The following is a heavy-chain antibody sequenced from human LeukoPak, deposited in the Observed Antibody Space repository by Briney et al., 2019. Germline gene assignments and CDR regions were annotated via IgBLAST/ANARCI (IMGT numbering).Heavy chain of an antibody. J-gene: IGHJ4*02. V-gene: IGHV4-59*11. D-gene: IGHD6-13*01. CDR1: GDSLNNHY. Sequence: SETLSLTCTVSGDSLNNHYWSWIRQPPGKTLEWIGYISGTVNTDYNPSLKSRVTMSLDTSRNQFSLHLSSVPAADTALYFCASRPPGSTWYGVFDYWSQGMLVTVSS. CDR3: ASRPPGSTWYGVFDY. CDR2: ISGTVNT.